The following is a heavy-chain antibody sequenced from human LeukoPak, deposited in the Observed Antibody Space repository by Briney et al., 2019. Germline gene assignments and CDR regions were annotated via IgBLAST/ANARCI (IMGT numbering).Heavy chain of an antibody. D-gene: IGHD3-22*01. V-gene: IGHV3-23*01. Sequence: GGSLRLSCTASGFTFGDYAMSWFRQAPGKGLEWVSAISGSGGSTYYADSVKGRFTISRDNSKNTLYLQMNSLRAEDTAVYYCAKEDYYDSSGYYFRYFDYWGQGTLVTVSS. CDR2: ISGSGGST. CDR3: AKEDYYDSSGYYFRYFDY. J-gene: IGHJ4*02. CDR1: GFTFGDYA.